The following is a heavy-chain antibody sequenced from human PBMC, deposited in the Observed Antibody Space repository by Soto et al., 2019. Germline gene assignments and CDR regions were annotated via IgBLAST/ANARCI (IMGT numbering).Heavy chain of an antibody. CDR1: GYTLNELS. J-gene: IGHJ4*02. CDR2: FDPEDGET. D-gene: IGHD1-7*01. CDR3: ATTPRSDWKYSFDY. V-gene: IGHV1-24*01. Sequence: ASVKVSCKVSGYTLNELSMHWVRQAPGKGLEWMGGFDPEDGETIYAQKFQRRVTMTEDTSTDTAYMELSSLRSEDTAVDYCATTPRSDWKYSFDYWGQGTLVTVSS.